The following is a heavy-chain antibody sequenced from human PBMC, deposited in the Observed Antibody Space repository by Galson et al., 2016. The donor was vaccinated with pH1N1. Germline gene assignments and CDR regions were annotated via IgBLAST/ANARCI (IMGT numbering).Heavy chain of an antibody. CDR1: GYSLTNYW. CDR2: IYLGDSHT. V-gene: IGHV5-51*01. Sequence: QSGAEVKKPGESLKIPCEGFGYSLTNYWIVWVRQMPGQGLEWMGIIYLGDSHTSYSPSFQGQVTISADKSISTAYLERSGLKASDTATYYCASTRPEFRYFDWQKPHSLDYWGQGTLVTVSS. CDR3: ASTRPEFRYFDWQKPHSLDY. D-gene: IGHD3-9*01. J-gene: IGHJ4*02.